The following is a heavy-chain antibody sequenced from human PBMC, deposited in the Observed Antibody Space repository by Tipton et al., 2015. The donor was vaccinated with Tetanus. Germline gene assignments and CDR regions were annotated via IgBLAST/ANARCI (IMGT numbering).Heavy chain of an antibody. CDR1: GGSINSPDYS. Sequence: TLSLTCTVSGGSINSPDYSWGWIRQPPGKGLEWIGYIYQRGSTSYNPSLATRVTITAEKSMNQFSLNRRSVTAADTAVYYCARDRGQQFVSDWFDPWGQGTLVTVSS. J-gene: IGHJ5*02. CDR3: ARDRGQQFVSDWFDP. CDR2: IYQRGST. V-gene: IGHV4-30-2*01. D-gene: IGHD6-6*01.